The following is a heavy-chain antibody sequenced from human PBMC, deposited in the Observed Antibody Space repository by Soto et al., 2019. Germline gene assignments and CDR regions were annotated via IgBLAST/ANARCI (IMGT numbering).Heavy chain of an antibody. J-gene: IGHJ5*02. CDR2: ISYDGSNK. CDR3: AKDPSLGYCISTSCYFSFGWFDP. CDR1: GFTFSSYC. V-gene: IGHV3-30*18. Sequence: PGGSLRLSFAASGFTFSSYCMHWVRQAPGKGLEWVAVISYDGSNKYYADSVKGRFTISRDNSKNTLYLQMNSLRAEDTAVYYCAKDPSLGYCISTSCYFSFGWFDPWGQGTLVTVSS. D-gene: IGHD2-2*01.